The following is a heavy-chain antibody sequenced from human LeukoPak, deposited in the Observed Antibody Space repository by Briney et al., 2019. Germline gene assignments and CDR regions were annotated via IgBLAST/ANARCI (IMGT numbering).Heavy chain of an antibody. J-gene: IGHJ4*02. V-gene: IGHV3-30-3*01. CDR2: ISYDGSNK. CDR1: GFTFSRYA. D-gene: IGHD3-22*01. Sequence: AGGSLRLSCAASGFTFSRYAMSWVRQAPGKGLEWVAVISYDGSNKYYADSVKGRFTISRDNSKNTLYLQMNSLRAEDTAVYYCARDVTLNYYDSSGYRNFDYWGQGTLVTVSS. CDR3: ARDVTLNYYDSSGYRNFDY.